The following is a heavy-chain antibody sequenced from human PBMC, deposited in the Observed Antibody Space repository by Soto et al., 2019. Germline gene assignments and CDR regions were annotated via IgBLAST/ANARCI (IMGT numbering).Heavy chain of an antibody. CDR3: AKACFPYAVAQFDY. J-gene: IGHJ4*02. CDR2: ISGSGGST. D-gene: IGHD2-15*01. V-gene: IGHV3-23*01. Sequence: VGSLRLSCAASGFTFSSYAMSWVRQAPGKGLEWVSAISGSGGSTYYADSVKGRFTISRDNSKNTLYLQMNSLRAEDTAVSYCAKACFPYAVAQFDYWGQGTRVTVSS. CDR1: GFTFSSYA.